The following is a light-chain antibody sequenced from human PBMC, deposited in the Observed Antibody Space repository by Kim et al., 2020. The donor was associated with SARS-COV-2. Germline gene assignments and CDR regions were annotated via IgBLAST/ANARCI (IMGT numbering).Light chain of an antibody. CDR2: GAS. V-gene: IGKV1-39*01. Sequence: DIQMTQSPPSLSSSVGDRVTITCRASETIRYFINWYQQKPGRAPHLLIYGASYLQPGVPSRFRGSGSGTDFTLSITDLQPEDFATYFCQQSVSTPYTFGQGTKVDIK. CDR3: QQSVSTPYT. CDR1: ETIRYF. J-gene: IGKJ2*01.